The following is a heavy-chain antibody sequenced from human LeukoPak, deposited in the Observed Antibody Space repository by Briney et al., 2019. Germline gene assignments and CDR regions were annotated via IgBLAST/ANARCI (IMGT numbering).Heavy chain of an antibody. CDR1: GGSISSSSYY. J-gene: IGHJ3*02. CDR3: ARHKGSSGAFDI. D-gene: IGHD3-10*01. CDR2: IYYSGST. Sequence: SETLSLTCIVSGGSISSSSYYWGWIRQPPGKGLEWIGSIYYSGSTYYNPSLKSRVTISVDTSKNQFSLKLSSVTAADTAVYYCARHKGSSGAFDIWGQGTMVTVSS. V-gene: IGHV4-39*01.